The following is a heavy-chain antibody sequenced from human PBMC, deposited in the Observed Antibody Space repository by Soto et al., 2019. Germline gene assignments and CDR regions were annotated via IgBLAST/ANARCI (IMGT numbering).Heavy chain of an antibody. CDR3: AGHSFSSSFYY. CDR1: SYSFTSNG. Sequence: ASVKVCCEDYSYSFTSNGITWVRQATGQEIEWMGWISAYNGNTNYAQKLQGRVTMTTDTSTSTAYPELRSLRSDDTAVYYCAGHSFSSSFYY. J-gene: IGHJ6*01. CDR2: ISAYNGNT. V-gene: IGHV1-18*01. D-gene: IGHD3-3*02.